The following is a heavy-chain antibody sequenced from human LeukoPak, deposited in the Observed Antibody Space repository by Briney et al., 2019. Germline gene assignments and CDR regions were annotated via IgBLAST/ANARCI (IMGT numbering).Heavy chain of an antibody. CDR1: GSIVSTNY. J-gene: IGHJ6*03. Sequence: GGSLRLSCAASGSIVSTNYMSWVRQAPGKRLDWVSIIYSGGSTYYADSVKGRFTISRDNSKNTLYLQMNSLRAEDTAVYYCARGRVGAEVYYYYYMDVWGKGTTVTISS. V-gene: IGHV3-66*01. CDR3: ARGRVGAEVYYYYYMDV. CDR2: IYSGGST. D-gene: IGHD1-26*01.